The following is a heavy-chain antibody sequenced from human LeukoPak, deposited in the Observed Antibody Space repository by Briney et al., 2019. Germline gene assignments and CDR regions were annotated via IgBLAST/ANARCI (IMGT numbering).Heavy chain of an antibody. CDR2: IYSGGST. J-gene: IGHJ6*02. V-gene: IGHV3-53*01. CDR1: GFTVSSNY. CDR3: ARSPDSGHYYYYYYGMDV. Sequence: GGSLRLSCAASGFTVSSNYMSWVRQAPGKGLEWVSVIYSGGSTYYADSVKGRFTISRDNSKNTLYLQMNSLRAEDTAVYYCARSPDSGHYYYYYYGMDVWGQGTTVTVSS. D-gene: IGHD1-14*01.